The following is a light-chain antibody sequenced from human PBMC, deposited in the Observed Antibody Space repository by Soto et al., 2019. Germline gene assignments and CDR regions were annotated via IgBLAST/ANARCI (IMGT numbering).Light chain of an antibody. J-gene: IGKJ4*01. CDR3: QQYGRSPPNT. V-gene: IGKV3-20*01. CDR2: GAS. Sequence: EIVLTQSPGTLSLSPGERATLSCRASQSVSSTYLAWYQQKPGQAPRLLIYGASSRATGIPDRFSGSGSGTDFTFTISRLEPEDFAVYYCQQYGRSPPNTFGGGTKVDIK. CDR1: QSVSSTY.